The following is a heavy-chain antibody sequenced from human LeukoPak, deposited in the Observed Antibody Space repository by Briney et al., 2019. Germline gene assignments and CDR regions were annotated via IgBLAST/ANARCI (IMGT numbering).Heavy chain of an antibody. V-gene: IGHV3-23*01. D-gene: IGHD3-22*01. Sequence: GGSLRLSCAASGFSFNNYAMVWVRQTPGKGLEWVSVISAGNDIVYADSVKGRFSISRDSSKNTLYLQMNSLRVEDTAVYYCARCYYDGSGFYYYFDYWGQGTLVTVSS. CDR1: GFSFNNYA. CDR2: ISAGNDI. J-gene: IGHJ4*02. CDR3: ARCYYDGSGFYYYFDY.